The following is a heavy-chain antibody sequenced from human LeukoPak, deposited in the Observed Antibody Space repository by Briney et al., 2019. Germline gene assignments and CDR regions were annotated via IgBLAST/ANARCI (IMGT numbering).Heavy chain of an antibody. V-gene: IGHV3-11*01. CDR1: GFTFSDYY. J-gene: IGHJ6*02. Sequence: GGSLRLSCAASGFTFSDYYMSWIRQAPGKGLEWVSYIRSSGSTIYYADSVKGRFTISRDNAKSSLYLQMNSLRAEDTAVYYCARGLLTILYYYYGMDVWGQGTTVTVSS. D-gene: IGHD3-3*01. CDR2: IRSSGSTI. CDR3: ARGLLTILYYYYGMDV.